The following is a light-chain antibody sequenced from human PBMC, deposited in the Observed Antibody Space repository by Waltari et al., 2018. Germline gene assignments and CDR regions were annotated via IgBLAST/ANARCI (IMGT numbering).Light chain of an antibody. CDR3: RQGDSFPPT. J-gene: IGKJ1*01. CDR2: HAS. V-gene: IGKV1-12*01. CDR1: QDISTW. Sequence: EIQMTQSPSSVSASVGDTVTISCRASQDISTWVAWYQQRPGRAPKLLLYHASSLQRGVPPRFSGSGPETDFTLNISGLQPEDVGIYYCRQGDSFPPTFGLGTKVEV.